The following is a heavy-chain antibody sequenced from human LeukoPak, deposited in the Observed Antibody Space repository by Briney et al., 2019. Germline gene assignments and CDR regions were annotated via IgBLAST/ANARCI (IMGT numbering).Heavy chain of an antibody. CDR1: GFTFSSYA. Sequence: GGSLRLSCAASGFTFSSYAMHWLRQAPGKGLEWVAVISYDGSNKYYADSVKGRFTISRDNSKNTLYLQMNSLRADDTAVYYCARGGAPPRYCGGGSSYSGEFGYWGQGTLVTVSS. D-gene: IGHD2-15*01. V-gene: IGHV3-30-3*01. CDR2: ISYDGSNK. J-gene: IGHJ4*02. CDR3: ARGGAPPRYCGGGSSYSGEFGY.